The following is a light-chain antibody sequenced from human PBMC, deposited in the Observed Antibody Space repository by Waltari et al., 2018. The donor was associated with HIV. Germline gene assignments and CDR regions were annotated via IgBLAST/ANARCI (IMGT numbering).Light chain of an antibody. V-gene: IGKV1-5*03. CDR2: KAS. Sequence: DIQLTQSPSTLSASVGDRVTITCWASQNVNKWLAWYQQKPGKAPTLLIYKASSLKSGVPSRFSGSGSGTEFTLTISSLQPDDCATYYCQHYDSYSCTFGQGTKVEIK. CDR3: QHYDSYSCT. J-gene: IGKJ2*02. CDR1: QNVNKW.